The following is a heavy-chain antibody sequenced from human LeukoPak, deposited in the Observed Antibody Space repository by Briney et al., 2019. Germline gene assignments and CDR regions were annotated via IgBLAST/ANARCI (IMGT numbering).Heavy chain of an antibody. J-gene: IGHJ4*02. D-gene: IGHD1-14*01. CDR2: IRNKANSYTT. CDR1: GFTFSSYS. Sequence: GGSLRLSCAASGFTFSSYSMNWVRQAPAKGLEWVGRIRNKANSYTTEYAASVKGRFSISRDDPKKLLYLQMNSLKTEDTAVYYCARVSWYNDYWGQGTLVTVSS. CDR3: ARVSWYNDY. V-gene: IGHV3-72*01.